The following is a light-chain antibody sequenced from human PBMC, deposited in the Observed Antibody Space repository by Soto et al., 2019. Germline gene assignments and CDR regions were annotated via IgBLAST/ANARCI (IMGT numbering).Light chain of an antibody. V-gene: IGLV2-11*01. CDR2: DVS. CDR3: CSYAGSYTVV. J-gene: IGLJ2*01. Sequence: QSALTQPRSVSGSPGQSVTISCTGTSSDVGGYNYVSWYQQHPGKAPKLMIYDVSKRPSGVPDRFSGSKSGNPASLTISGLKAEDEADYYCCSYAGSYTVVFGGGTQLTVL. CDR1: SSDVGGYNY.